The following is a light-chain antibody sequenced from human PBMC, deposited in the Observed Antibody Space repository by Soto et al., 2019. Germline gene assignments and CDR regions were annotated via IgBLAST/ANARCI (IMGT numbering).Light chain of an antibody. J-gene: IGLJ2*01. Sequence: QSVLTQPASVSGSPGQSITISCTGTSSDVGGYNYVSWYQHHPGKAPKLMIYEVSNRPSGVSNRFSGSKSGNTASLTISGLQDEDEADYYCSSYTSSSTVVFGGGTKVTVL. CDR1: SSDVGGYNY. CDR2: EVS. CDR3: SSYTSSSTVV. V-gene: IGLV2-14*01.